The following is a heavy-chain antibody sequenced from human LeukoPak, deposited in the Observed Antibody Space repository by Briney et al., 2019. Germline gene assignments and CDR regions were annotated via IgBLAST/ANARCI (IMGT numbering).Heavy chain of an antibody. V-gene: IGHV3-21*01. D-gene: IGHD3-22*01. CDR3: ARDHLPTYFYEEDDY. J-gene: IGHJ4*02. CDR1: GFTFSSYS. Sequence: GGSLRLSCAASGFTFSSYSMNWVRQAPGKGLEWVSSISSSSNYIYYADSVKGRFTISRDNAKNSLFLQMNSLRAEDTAVYYCARDHLPTYFYEEDDYWGQGTLVTVSS. CDR2: ISSSSNYI.